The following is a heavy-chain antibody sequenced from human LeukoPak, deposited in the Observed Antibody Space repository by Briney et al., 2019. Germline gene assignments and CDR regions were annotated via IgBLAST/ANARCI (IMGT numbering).Heavy chain of an antibody. CDR1: GFTVSSNY. V-gene: IGHV3-53*01. J-gene: IGHJ4*02. CDR3: ARVVTRLYYFDY. Sequence: PGGSLRLSCAASGFTVSSNYMSWVRQAPGKGLEWVSVIYSGGSTYYADSVKGRFTISRDNSKNTLYLQMNSLRAEDTAVYYCARVVTRLYYFDYWGQGTLVTVSS. CDR2: IYSGGST. D-gene: IGHD5-18*01.